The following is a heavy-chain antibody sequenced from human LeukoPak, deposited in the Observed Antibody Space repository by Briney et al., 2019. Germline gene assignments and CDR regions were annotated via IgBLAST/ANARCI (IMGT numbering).Heavy chain of an antibody. V-gene: IGHV3-48*01. D-gene: IGHD1-26*01. CDR2: ISSSSSTI. CDR3: ARSRGSSGSYPFDY. Sequence: GGSLRLSCAASGFTFSSYSMNWVREAPGKGLEWVSYISSSSSTIYYAGSVKGRFTISRDNAKNSLFLQMNSLRAEDTAVYYCARSRGSSGSYPFDYWGQGTLVTVSS. CDR1: GFTFSSYS. J-gene: IGHJ4*02.